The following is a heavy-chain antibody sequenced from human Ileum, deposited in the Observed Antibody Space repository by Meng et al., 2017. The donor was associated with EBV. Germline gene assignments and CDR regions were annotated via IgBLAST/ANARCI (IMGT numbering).Heavy chain of an antibody. CDR3: ARGQNYYGSGSLVDY. CDR2: FSVYNGNT. Sequence: QVQLVQSGAGVKKTGASVKVSCKASGYTFTRYGISWVRQAPGQGLEWMGWFSVYNGNTIYAQKLQDRVTMTTDTSTSTAYMELRSLRSDDTAVYYCARGQNYYGSGSLVDYWGQGTLVTVSS. D-gene: IGHD3-10*01. CDR1: GYTFTRYG. J-gene: IGHJ4*02. V-gene: IGHV1-18*01.